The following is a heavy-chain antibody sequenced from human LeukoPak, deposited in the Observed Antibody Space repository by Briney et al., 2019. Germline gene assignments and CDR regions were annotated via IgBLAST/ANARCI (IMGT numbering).Heavy chain of an antibody. D-gene: IGHD1-26*01. CDR2: IFYTGST. J-gene: IGHJ6*03. Sequence: SETLCLTCAVSGASMSDYYWSWIRQPPGKGLEWIGNIFYTGSTNYSPSLESRVTMSVDTSKNQFSLKLTSVTAADTAVYYCARGTPIVYYYYYMDVWGKGTTVTVSS. CDR3: ARGTPIVYYYYYMDV. V-gene: IGHV4-59*13. CDR1: GASMSDYY.